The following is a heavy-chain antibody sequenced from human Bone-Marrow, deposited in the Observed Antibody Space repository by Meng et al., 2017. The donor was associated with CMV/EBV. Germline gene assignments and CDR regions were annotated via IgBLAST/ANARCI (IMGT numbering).Heavy chain of an antibody. Sequence: ASVKVSCKASGYTFTGYYMHWVRQAPGQGLEWMGWINPNSGGTNYAQKFQGRVTMTRDTSISTAYMELSRLRSDDTAVYYCARWKPVTMIRGYYYYGMDVWGQGNTV. J-gene: IGHJ6*02. CDR3: ARWKPVTMIRGYYYYGMDV. CDR2: INPNSGGT. D-gene: IGHD3-10*01. V-gene: IGHV1-2*02. CDR1: GYTFTGYY.